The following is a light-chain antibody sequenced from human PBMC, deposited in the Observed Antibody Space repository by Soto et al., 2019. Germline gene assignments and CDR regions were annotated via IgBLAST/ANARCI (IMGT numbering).Light chain of an antibody. CDR3: SSCTTNNAHV. CDR2: EVF. CDR1: SNDVGAFDY. Sequence: QSALTQPASISASPGQSISISCTGTSNDVGAFDYVSWYQQHPGKAPKLIIFEVFNRPSGVSTRFSGSKSGSTASLTISGLQAEDEADYFCSSCTTNNAHVFGGGTKVTVL. J-gene: IGLJ2*01. V-gene: IGLV2-14*01.